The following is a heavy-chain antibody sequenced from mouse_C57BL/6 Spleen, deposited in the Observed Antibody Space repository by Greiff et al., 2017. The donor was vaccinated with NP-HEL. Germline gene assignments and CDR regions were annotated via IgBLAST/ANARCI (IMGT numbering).Heavy chain of an antibody. CDR3: ARGYYCDMDY. J-gene: IGHJ4*01. CDR1: GYTFTSYW. Sequence: QVQLQQPGAELVRPGTSVKLSCKASGYTFTSYWMHWVKQRPGQGLEWIGVIDPSDSYTNYNQKFKGKATLTVDTSSSTAYMQLSSLTSEDSAVYYCARGYYCDMDYWGQGTTVTVSS. V-gene: IGHV1-59*01. CDR2: IDPSDSYT.